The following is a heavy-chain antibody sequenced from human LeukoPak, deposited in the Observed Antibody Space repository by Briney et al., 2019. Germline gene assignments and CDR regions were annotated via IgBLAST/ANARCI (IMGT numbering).Heavy chain of an antibody. CDR2: INNGGST. CDR3: ARGHSLGTAAPGLYYYYGLDL. Sequence: SETLSLTCAVYGGSFSGNYWSWIRQSPGKGLEWIGEINNGGSTKYNPSLKSRVTISVDTSKNQFSLKLSSVTAADTATYYCARGHSLGTAAPGLYYYYGLDLWGLGTTVTVSS. J-gene: IGHJ6*02. CDR1: GGSFSGNY. V-gene: IGHV4-34*01. D-gene: IGHD6-13*01.